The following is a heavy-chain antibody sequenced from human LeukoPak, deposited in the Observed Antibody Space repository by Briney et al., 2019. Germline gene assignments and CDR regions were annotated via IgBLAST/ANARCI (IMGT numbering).Heavy chain of an antibody. CDR3: ASSGYCSGGSCYSRDWFDP. Sequence: SETLSLTYTVSGGSISSHYWSWIRQPPGKGLEWIGYIYYSGSTNYNPSLKSRVTISVDTSKNQFSLKLSSVTAADTAVYYCASSGYCSGGSCYSRDWFDPWGQGTLVTVSS. CDR2: IYYSGST. CDR1: GGSISSHY. J-gene: IGHJ5*02. V-gene: IGHV4-59*11. D-gene: IGHD2-15*01.